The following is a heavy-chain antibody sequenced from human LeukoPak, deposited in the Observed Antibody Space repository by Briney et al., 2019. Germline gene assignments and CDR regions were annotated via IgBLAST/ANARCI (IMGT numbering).Heavy chain of an antibody. Sequence: GASVKVSCKASGYTFTSYGISWVRQAPGQGLEWMGWINTNTGNPTYAQGFTGRFVFSLDTSVSTAYLQISSLKAEDTAVYYCARAARSYPYTAMVTTLLYWGQGTLVTVSS. CDR2: INTNTGNP. CDR3: ARAARSYPYTAMVTTLLY. J-gene: IGHJ4*02. CDR1: GYTFTSYG. V-gene: IGHV7-4-1*02. D-gene: IGHD5-18*01.